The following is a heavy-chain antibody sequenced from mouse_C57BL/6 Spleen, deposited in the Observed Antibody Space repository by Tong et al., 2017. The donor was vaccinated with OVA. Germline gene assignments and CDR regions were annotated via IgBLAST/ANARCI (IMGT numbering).Heavy chain of an antibody. Sequence: EVQLQESGGGLVKPGGSLKLSCAASGFTFSDYYMYWVRQTPEKRLEWVATISDGGSYTYYPDSVKGRFTISRDNAKNNLYLQMSSLKSEDTAMYYCASTIGSTGAMDYWGQGTSVTVSS. D-gene: IGHD2-14*01. V-gene: IGHV5-4*02. J-gene: IGHJ4*01. CDR3: ASTIGSTGAMDY. CDR1: GFTFSDYY. CDR2: ISDGGSYT.